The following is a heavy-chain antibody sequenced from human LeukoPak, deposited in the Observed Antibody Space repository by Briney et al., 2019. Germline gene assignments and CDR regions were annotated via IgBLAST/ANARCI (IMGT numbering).Heavy chain of an antibody. CDR2: ISYDGSNK. CDR1: GFTFSSYA. V-gene: IGHV3-30-3*01. Sequence: GRSLRLSCAASGFTFSSYAMHWVRQAPGKGLEWVAVISYDGSNKYYADSVKGRFTISRDNSRNTLYLQMNSLRAEDTAVYYCARDIYPGSGSYYIFDYWGQGTLVTVSS. D-gene: IGHD1-26*01. J-gene: IGHJ4*02. CDR3: ARDIYPGSGSYYIFDY.